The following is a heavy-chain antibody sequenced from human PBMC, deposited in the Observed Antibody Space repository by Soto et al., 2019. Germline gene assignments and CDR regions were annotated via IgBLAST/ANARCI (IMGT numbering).Heavy chain of an antibody. CDR1: GFTFTSSA. CDR2: IVVGSGNT. Sequence: WASVKVSCKASGFTFTSSAVQWVRQARGQRLEWIGWIVVGSGNTNYAQKFQERVTITRDMSTSTAYMELSSLRSEDTAVYYCAAASVDLGGSSEYYYYYYGMDVWGQGTTVTVSS. J-gene: IGHJ6*02. CDR3: AAASVDLGGSSEYYYYYYGMDV. V-gene: IGHV1-58*01. D-gene: IGHD6-6*01.